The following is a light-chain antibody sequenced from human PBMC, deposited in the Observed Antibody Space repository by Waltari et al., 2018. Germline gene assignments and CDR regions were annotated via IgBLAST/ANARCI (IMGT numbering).Light chain of an antibody. Sequence: VMTPSPLFLPAPPGAPASIPCRSSQSLLHISGYTFLDWYLQKLGQSPQLLIYLVSNRASGVPDRFSGSGSGTDFTLKISRVEAEDVGVYYCMQARQTPWTFGQGTKVEIK. CDR3: MQARQTPWT. V-gene: IGKV2-28*01. J-gene: IGKJ1*01. CDR2: LVS. CDR1: QSLLHISGYTF.